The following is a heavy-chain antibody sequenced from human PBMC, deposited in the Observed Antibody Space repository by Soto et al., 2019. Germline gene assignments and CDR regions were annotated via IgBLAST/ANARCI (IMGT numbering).Heavy chain of an antibody. V-gene: IGHV4-34*01. CDR3: ARSSVWIGYYYYGMDV. CDR2: INHSGST. Sequence: PSETLSLTCAVYGGSFSGYYWSWIRQPPGKGLEWIGEINHSGSTNYNPSLKSRVTISVDTSKNQFSLKLSSVTAADTAVCYCARSSVWIGYYYYGMDVWGQGTTVTVSS. J-gene: IGHJ6*02. D-gene: IGHD6-6*01. CDR1: GGSFSGYY.